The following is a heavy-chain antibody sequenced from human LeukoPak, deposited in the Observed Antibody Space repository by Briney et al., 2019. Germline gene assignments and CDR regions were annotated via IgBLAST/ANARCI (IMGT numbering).Heavy chain of an antibody. D-gene: IGHD3/OR15-3a*01. Sequence: PGGSLGLSCAASGFTFSTNWMTWVRQAPGKGLEWVANINQDGSEKHYVDPVKGRFTISRDNAKNSVYLQMNSLRADDTAVYYCAKVEGTGSPYLPFDIWGQGTMVTVSS. CDR2: INQDGSEK. J-gene: IGHJ3*02. CDR1: GFTFSTNW. CDR3: AKVEGTGSPYLPFDI. V-gene: IGHV3-7*01.